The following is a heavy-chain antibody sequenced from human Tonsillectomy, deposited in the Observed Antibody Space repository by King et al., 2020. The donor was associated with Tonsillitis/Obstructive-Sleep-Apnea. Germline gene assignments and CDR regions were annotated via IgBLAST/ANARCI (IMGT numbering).Heavy chain of an antibody. Sequence: QLVQSGAEVKKPGESLKISCKGSGYSFTTYWIGGVRQMPGKGLEWIGIIYPGDSDTRYSPSFQGQVTIPADKSISTAYLQWSSLKASDTAMYYCARRGYFGSGSLGRFDSWGQGALVTVSS. CDR1: GYSFTTYW. D-gene: IGHD3-10*01. CDR3: ARRGYFGSGSLGRFDS. CDR2: IYPGDSDT. V-gene: IGHV5-51*03. J-gene: IGHJ4*02.